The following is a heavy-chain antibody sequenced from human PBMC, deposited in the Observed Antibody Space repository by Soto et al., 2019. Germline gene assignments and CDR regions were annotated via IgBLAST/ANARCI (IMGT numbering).Heavy chain of an antibody. V-gene: IGHV1-8*02. Sequence: ASVKVSCKASGYTFTINDVSWVRQATGQGLEWMGWMNPGSGDTGYAQKFQGRVTMTRDISIATAYMELNSLTSEDTAIYYCARMESFGSLNWFDPWGQGTLVTDSS. J-gene: IGHJ5*02. CDR1: GYTFTIND. CDR3: ARMESFGSLNWFDP. CDR2: MNPGSGDT. D-gene: IGHD5-18*01.